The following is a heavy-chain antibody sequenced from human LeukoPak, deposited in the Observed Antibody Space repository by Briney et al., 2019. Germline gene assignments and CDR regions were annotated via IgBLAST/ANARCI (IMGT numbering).Heavy chain of an antibody. V-gene: IGHV4-59*12. J-gene: IGHJ3*02. CDR1: GGSISSYY. D-gene: IGHD3-10*01. CDR3: ARDRFVSGPFDAFDI. CDR2: IYYSGST. Sequence: PSETLSLTCTVSGGSISSYYWSWIRQPPGKGLEWIGYIYYSGSTNYNPSLKSRVTISVDTSKNQFSLKLSSVTAADTAVYYCARDRFVSGPFDAFDIWGQGTMVTVSS.